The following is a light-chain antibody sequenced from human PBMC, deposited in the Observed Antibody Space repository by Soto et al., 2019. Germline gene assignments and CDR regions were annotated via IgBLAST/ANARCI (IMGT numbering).Light chain of an antibody. CDR3: CSYTSSSTSV. Sequence: QSALTQPASVSRSPGQSITISCTGTSSDVGGYDHVSWYQQYPGKAPKLIIFEVSNRPSGVSNRFSGSKSGNTASLTISGLQAEDEADYYCCSYTSSSTSVFGGGTKLTVL. CDR1: SSDVGGYDH. CDR2: EVS. V-gene: IGLV2-14*01. J-gene: IGLJ3*02.